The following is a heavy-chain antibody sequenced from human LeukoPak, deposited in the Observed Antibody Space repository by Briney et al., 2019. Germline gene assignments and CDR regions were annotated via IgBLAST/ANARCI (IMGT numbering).Heavy chain of an antibody. V-gene: IGHV4-34*01. D-gene: IGHD5-12*01. CDR1: GGSLSGYY. J-gene: IGHJ4*02. CDR2: INHSGST. CDR3: ARRLRGYSGYRGHYFDY. Sequence: ETLSLTCAVYGGSLSGYYWSWIRQPPGKGLEWIGEINHSGSTNYNPSLKSRVTISVDTSKNQFSLKLSSVTAADTAVYYCARRLRGYSGYRGHYFDYWGQGTLVTVSS.